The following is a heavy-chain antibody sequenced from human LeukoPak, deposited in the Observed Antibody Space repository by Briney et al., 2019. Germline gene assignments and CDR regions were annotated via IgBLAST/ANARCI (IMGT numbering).Heavy chain of an antibody. V-gene: IGHV3-15*05. D-gene: IGHD5-24*01. CDR3: TTAPTRGWLPYFDY. Sequence: GGSLRRSCAVSGLSFSDSWVSWVRQAPGKGLEWLARITATGTENYAAPVNARFTASRDDSKTTVYLQMNSLTTEDTAVYYCTTAPTRGWLPYFDYWGQGTVVTVSS. CDR2: ITATGTE. J-gene: IGHJ4*02. CDR1: GLSFSDSW.